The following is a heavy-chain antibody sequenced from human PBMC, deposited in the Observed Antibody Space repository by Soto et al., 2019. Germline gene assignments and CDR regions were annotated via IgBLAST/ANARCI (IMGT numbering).Heavy chain of an antibody. CDR1: GFTFSSYS. CDR3: AGDPIYYDSRASGVDY. J-gene: IGHJ4*02. Sequence: PGGSLRLSCAASGFTFSSYSMNWVRQAPGKGLEWVSSISSSSSYIYYAASVKGRFTISRDNAKNSLYLQMNSLRAEDTAVYYCAGDPIYYDSRASGVDYWGQGTLVIVSS. V-gene: IGHV3-21*01. D-gene: IGHD3-22*01. CDR2: ISSSSSYI.